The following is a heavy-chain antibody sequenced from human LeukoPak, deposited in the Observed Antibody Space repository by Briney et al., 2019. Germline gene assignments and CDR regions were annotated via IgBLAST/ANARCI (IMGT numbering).Heavy chain of an antibody. V-gene: IGHV3-11*04. CDR3: ASGKPGPYYYLDV. Sequence: GGSLRLSCAASGFTFSDYYMTWMRQAPGKGLEWVSHISSPGSSILYADSVKGRFTISRDNAKNSLYLQMHGLRVEDTAIYYCASGKPGPYYYLDVWGKGTKVTVSS. CDR2: ISSPGSSI. J-gene: IGHJ6*03. D-gene: IGHD3-10*01. CDR1: GFTFSDYY.